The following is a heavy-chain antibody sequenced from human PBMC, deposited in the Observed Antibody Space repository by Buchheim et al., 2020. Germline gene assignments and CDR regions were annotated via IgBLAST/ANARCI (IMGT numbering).Heavy chain of an antibody. V-gene: IGHV1-2*02. D-gene: IGHD3-22*01. CDR1: GFTFTGHS. CDR2: VNPKTGDA. Sequence: QVYLVQSGAEVMRPGTSVKVSCKASGFTFTGHSINWMRRAPGRGLEWMGWVNPKTGDATYAPKIYARVTMTRDTSLNLAYMELRNLRSDDTAVYYCATSRGYYYPMDVWGQGTT. J-gene: IGHJ6*02. CDR3: ATSRGYYYPMDV.